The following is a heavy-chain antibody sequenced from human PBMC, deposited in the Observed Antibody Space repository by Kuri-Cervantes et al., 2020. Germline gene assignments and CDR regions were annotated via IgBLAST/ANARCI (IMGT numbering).Heavy chain of an antibody. CDR3: ARDANTRTYRRTAMGDY. V-gene: IGHV1-18*01. CDR1: GYTFTSYA. CDR2: ISAYNGNT. Sequence: ASVKVSCKASGYTFTSYALHWVRQAPGQGLEWMGWISAYNGNTNYAQKLQGRVTMTTDTSTSTAYMELRSLRSDDTAVYYCARDANTRTYRRTAMGDYWGQGTLVTVSS. D-gene: IGHD5-18*01. J-gene: IGHJ4*02.